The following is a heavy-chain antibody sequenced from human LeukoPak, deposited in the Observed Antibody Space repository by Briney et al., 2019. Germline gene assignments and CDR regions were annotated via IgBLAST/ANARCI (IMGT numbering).Heavy chain of an antibody. CDR1: GGSISSSSYY. V-gene: IGHV4-39*07. CDR2: IYYSGST. Sequence: SETLSLTCTVSGGSISSSSYYWGWIRQPPGKGLEWIGSIYYSGSTYYNPSLKSRVTISRDTSKNQFSLKLSSVTAADTAVYYCARGMGLWFGELLYQPYYYYYMDVWGKGTTVTVSS. J-gene: IGHJ6*03. D-gene: IGHD3-10*01. CDR3: ARGMGLWFGELLYQPYYYYYMDV.